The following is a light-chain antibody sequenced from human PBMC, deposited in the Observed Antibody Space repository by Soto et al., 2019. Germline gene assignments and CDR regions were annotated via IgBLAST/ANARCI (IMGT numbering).Light chain of an antibody. CDR2: EVS. Sequence: QSVLTQPPSASGSPGQSVTISCTGTSSDVGAYNYVSWYQQHPGKAPKLMIHEVSKRPSGVPDRFSASKSGNTASLTVSGLQAEDEADYYCGSWDSSLSAYVFGTGTKLTVL. CDR3: GSWDSSLSAYV. V-gene: IGLV2-8*01. J-gene: IGLJ1*01. CDR1: SSDVGAYNY.